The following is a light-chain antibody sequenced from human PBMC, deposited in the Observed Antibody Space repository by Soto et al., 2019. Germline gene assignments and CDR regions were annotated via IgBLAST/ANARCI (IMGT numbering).Light chain of an antibody. CDR3: QAYDSSLSAHVV. V-gene: IGLV1-40*01. CDR2: GNN. J-gene: IGLJ2*01. CDR1: SSNIGAGYD. Sequence: QSVLTQSPSVSGAPGQRVTISCTGSSSNIGAGYDVHWYQQLPGTAPKLLIYGNNNWPSGVPDRFSGSKSGTSAFLAITGLQAEDEADYYCQAYDSSLSAHVVFGGGTKLTVL.